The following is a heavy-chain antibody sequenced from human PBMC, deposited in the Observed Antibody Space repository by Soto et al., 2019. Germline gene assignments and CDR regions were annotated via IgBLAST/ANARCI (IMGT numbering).Heavy chain of an antibody. CDR3: ARELSGYFDY. CDR1: GYTFTSYD. V-gene: IGHV1-8*01. D-gene: IGHD2-15*01. CDR2: MDPNSGKT. J-gene: IGHJ4*02. Sequence: QVQLVQSGAEVKKHGASVKVSCKASGYTFTSYDINWVRKATGQGLEWMGWMDPNSGKTGYAQKFQGRLTTTRNTSITTAHMELSSLTSEDTAVYYCARELSGYFDYWGQGTLVSVSS.